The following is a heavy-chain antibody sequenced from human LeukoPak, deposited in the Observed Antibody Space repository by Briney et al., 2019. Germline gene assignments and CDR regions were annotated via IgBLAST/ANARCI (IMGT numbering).Heavy chain of an antibody. CDR2: INHSGST. V-gene: IGHV4-34*01. D-gene: IGHD1-1*01. CDR3: ARGVRPDAFDI. J-gene: IGHJ3*02. Sequence: SETLSLTCAVYGASFSGYYWSWIRQPPGKGLEWIGEINHSGSTNYNPSLKSRVTMSVDTSKNQFSLKLSSVTAADTAVYYCARGVRPDAFDIWGQGTMVTVSS. CDR1: GASFSGYY.